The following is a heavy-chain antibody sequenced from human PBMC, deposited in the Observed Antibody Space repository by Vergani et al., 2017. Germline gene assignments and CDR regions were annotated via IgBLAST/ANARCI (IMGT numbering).Heavy chain of an antibody. CDR1: GFTFSNHA. D-gene: IGHD6-13*01. CDR2: IDDRGDHT. V-gene: IGHV3-23*01. Sequence: EVRLLESGGGLVQPGGSLRLSCAASGFTFSNHAMSWVRQAPGKGLEWVSTIDDRGDHTFYADSVKGRFTISRDNSKNTLYLQMNSLRAEDTALYYCVKDIAASGNYWYFDLWGRGTLVTVSS. CDR3: VKDIAASGNYWYFDL. J-gene: IGHJ2*01.